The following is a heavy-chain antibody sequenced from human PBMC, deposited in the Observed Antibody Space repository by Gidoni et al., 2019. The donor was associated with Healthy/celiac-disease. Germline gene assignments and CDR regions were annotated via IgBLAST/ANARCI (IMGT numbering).Heavy chain of an antibody. J-gene: IGHJ4*02. V-gene: IGHV3-9*01. CDR2: ISWNSGSI. D-gene: IGHD3-10*01. CDR3: AKDMGPLLWFGELLYPYDY. Sequence: EVQLVESGGGLVQPGRSLRLSCAASGFTFDDYAMHWVRQAPGKGLEWVSGISWNSGSIGYADSVKGRFTISRDNAKNSLYLQMNSLRAEDTALYYCAKDMGPLLWFGELLYPYDYWGQGTLVTVSS. CDR1: GFTFDDYA.